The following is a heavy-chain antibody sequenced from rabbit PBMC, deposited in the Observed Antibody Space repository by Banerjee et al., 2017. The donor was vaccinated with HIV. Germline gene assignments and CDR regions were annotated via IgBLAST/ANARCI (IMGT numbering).Heavy chain of an antibody. CDR3: AGDSFDIGYVGWGAGLNL. CDR1: GFSFSNKYV. D-gene: IGHD3-1*01. CDR2: INTSSGNT. Sequence: QEQLVESGGGLVQPEGSLTLTCTASGFSFSNKYVMCLVRQAPGKGLEWIGCINTSSGNTVYASWAKGRFTISKTSSTTVTLQMTSLTAADTATYFCAGDSFDIGYVGWGAGLNLWGPGTLVTVS. J-gene: IGHJ4*01. V-gene: IGHV1S45*01.